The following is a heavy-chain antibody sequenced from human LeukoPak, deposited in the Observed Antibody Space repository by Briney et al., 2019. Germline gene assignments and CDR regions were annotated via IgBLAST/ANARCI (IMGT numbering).Heavy chain of an antibody. Sequence: GESLKISCKGSGYSFTSYWIGWVRQMPGKGLEWMGIIYPGDSDTRYSPSFQGQVTISADKSISTAYLQWSSLKASDTAMYYCARRGGYSYGRSTDFDYWGQGTLVTVSS. CDR2: IYPGDSDT. J-gene: IGHJ4*02. D-gene: IGHD5-18*01. CDR1: GYSFTSYW. CDR3: ARRGGYSYGRSTDFDY. V-gene: IGHV5-51*01.